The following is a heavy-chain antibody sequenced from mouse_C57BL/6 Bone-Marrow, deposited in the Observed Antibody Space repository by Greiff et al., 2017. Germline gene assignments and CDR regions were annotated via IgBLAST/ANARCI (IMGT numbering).Heavy chain of an antibody. Sequence: QVQLQQPGAALLKPGASVKLSCKATGYTFTGYWLEWVKQRPGHGLEWIGAILPGSGSTNYNEKFKGKATFTADTSPNTAYRQLSSLTTEDSAIYNCARWYYGSYYAMGYWGQGTSVTVSS. CDR2: ILPGSGST. D-gene: IGHD1-1*01. V-gene: IGHV1-9*01. J-gene: IGHJ4*01. CDR1: GYTFTGYW. CDR3: ARWYYGSYYAMGY.